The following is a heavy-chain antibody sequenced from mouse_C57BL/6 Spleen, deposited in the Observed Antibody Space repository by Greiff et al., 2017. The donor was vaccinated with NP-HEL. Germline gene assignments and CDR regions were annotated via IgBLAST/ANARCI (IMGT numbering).Heavy chain of an antibody. V-gene: IGHV7-3*01. CDR3: ASYGSSRYYYAMDY. CDR1: GFTFTDYY. J-gene: IGHJ4*01. D-gene: IGHD1-1*01. CDR2: IRNKANGYTT. Sequence: EVQRVESGGGLVQPGGSLSLSCAASGFTFTDYYMSWVRQPPGKALEWLGFIRNKANGYTTEYSASVKGRFTISRDNSQSILYLQMNALRAEDSATYYCASYGSSRYYYAMDYWGQGTSVTVSS.